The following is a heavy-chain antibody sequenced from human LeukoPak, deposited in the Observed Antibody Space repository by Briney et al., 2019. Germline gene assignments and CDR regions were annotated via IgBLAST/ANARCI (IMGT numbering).Heavy chain of an antibody. J-gene: IGHJ4*02. D-gene: IGHD3-22*01. Sequence: AGGSLRLSCAASGFTLSSNYMSWVRQAPGKGLEGGALIYSGGSTYYAESEKGRCTISRDNSNNPLYLQMNSLRAEDTAVYYCAREGQDSSGYKHFDYWGQGTLVPVSS. CDR1: GFTLSSNY. CDR2: IYSGGST. CDR3: AREGQDSSGYKHFDY. V-gene: IGHV3-53*01.